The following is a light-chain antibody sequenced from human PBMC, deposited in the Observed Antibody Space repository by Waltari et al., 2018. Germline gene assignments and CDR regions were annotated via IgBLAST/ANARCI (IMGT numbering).Light chain of an antibody. V-gene: IGKV1-39*01. CDR3: QHSYSTPPMYT. CDR2: AAS. Sequence: DMQMTQSPSSLSASVGDRVTITCRASQSIGRYLNWYQQKLAKAPKLLIYAASNLQIGVPSRFSGSESGTDFTLTISSLQPEDCATYYCQHSYSTPPMYTFGQGTKLEI. J-gene: IGKJ2*01. CDR1: QSIGRY.